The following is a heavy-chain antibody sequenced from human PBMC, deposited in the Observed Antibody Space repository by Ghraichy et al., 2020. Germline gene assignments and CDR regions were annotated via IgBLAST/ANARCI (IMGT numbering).Heavy chain of an antibody. J-gene: IGHJ6*01. CDR3: ARECDGSGNVRYDGLDV. Sequence: ASVKVSCKASGYTFITYRLHWVRQAPGQGLEWMGGIVPKSGDTMYAHKFQGSVIMTSDTSIYTAYLELRSLSCADTAVYYCARECDGSGNVRYDGLDVWGQGTTVSVSS. V-gene: IGHV1-2*04. D-gene: IGHD3-3*01. CDR1: GYTFITYR. CDR2: IVPKSGDT.